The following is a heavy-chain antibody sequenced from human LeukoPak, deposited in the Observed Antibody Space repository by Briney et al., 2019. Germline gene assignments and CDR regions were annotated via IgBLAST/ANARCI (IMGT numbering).Heavy chain of an antibody. Sequence: SQTLSLTCAISGDSFSSYRAAWNWIRQSPSRGLEGLGGTYYRSKWYNDYAVSVKSRITINPDTSKNQFFLQLNSVTPEDTAVYYCARDYYYGMDVWGQGTTVTVSS. V-gene: IGHV6-1*01. CDR3: ARDYYYGMDV. CDR2: TYYRSKWYN. CDR1: GDSFSSYRAA. J-gene: IGHJ6*02.